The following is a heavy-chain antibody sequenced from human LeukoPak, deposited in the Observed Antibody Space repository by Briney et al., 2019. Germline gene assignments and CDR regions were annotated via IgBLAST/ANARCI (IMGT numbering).Heavy chain of an antibody. CDR2: ISSSGSTI. CDR3: ARGSIFPGYDILTGYYRGNWFDP. CDR1: GFTFSSYE. J-gene: IGHJ5*02. Sequence: QTGGSLRLSCAASGFTFSSYEMNWVRQAPGKGLEWVSYISSSGSTIYYADSVKGRFTISRDNAKNSLYLQMNSLRAEDTAVYYCARGSIFPGYDILTGYYRGNWFDPWGQETLVTVSS. V-gene: IGHV3-48*03. D-gene: IGHD3-9*01.